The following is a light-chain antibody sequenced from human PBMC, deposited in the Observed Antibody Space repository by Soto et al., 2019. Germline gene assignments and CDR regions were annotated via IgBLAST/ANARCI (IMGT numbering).Light chain of an antibody. CDR2: AVS. J-gene: IGKJ1*01. CDR3: QQTSSIWT. CDR1: QSIRSF. Sequence: DIQMTQSPSSLSASVGDRVTITCRASQSIRSFLNWYQQKPGKAPKLLIYAVSSLRSGVPSRFSGSGSGTDFTLTISSLQPEDFATYYCQQTSSIWTFGQGTKVDIK. V-gene: IGKV1-39*01.